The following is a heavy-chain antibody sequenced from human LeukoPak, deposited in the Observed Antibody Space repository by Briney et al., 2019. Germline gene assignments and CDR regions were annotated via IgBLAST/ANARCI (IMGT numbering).Heavy chain of an antibody. CDR2: ISSSGSTI. V-gene: IGHV3-11*01. CDR3: RLDSIDYYSFDY. J-gene: IGHJ4*02. Sequence: GGSLRLSCAASGFTFSLYAMSWVRQAPGKGLEWVSYISSSGSTIYYADSVKGRFTISRDNAKNSLYLQMNSLRAEDTAVYYCRLDSIDYYSFDYWGRGILVTVSS. CDR1: GFTFSLYA. D-gene: IGHD3-22*01.